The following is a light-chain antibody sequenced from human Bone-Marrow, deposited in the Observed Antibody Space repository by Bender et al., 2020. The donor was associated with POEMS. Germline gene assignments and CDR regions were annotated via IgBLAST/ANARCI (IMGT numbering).Light chain of an antibody. CDR1: SSKFGSYP. CDR2: NNS. Sequence: QSVLTQPPSASGTPGQRVTISCSGSSSKFGSYPVNWYQQLPGAAPKLVIFNNSQRPSGVPDRFSGSNSGTSASLAISGLLSDDEADVSGGSGDERLNRRVYGAGSKMTVL. J-gene: IGLJ3*02. CDR3: GSGDERLNRRV. V-gene: IGLV1-44*01.